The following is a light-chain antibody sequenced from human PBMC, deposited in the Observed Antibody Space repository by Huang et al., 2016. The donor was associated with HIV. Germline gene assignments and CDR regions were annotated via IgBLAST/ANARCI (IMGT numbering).Light chain of an antibody. CDR1: QSLVYSAGHTY. CDR3: MQGSHWPPWT. CDR2: KVS. J-gene: IGKJ1*01. Sequence: DVVMTQSPLSLPVTLGQPASISCRSSQSLVYSAGHTYLNWFQQRPGQSPRRLIYKVSNRDSGVPDRFSGSGSGTDFTLKISRVEAEDVGVYYCMQGSHWPPWTFGQGTKVEIK. V-gene: IGKV2-30*01.